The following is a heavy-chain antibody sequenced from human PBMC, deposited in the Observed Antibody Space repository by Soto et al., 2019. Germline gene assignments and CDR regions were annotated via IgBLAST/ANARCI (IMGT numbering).Heavy chain of an antibody. V-gene: IGHV4-34*01. Sequence: QVQLQQWGAGLLKPSETLSLTCAVYGGSFSGYYWSWIRQPPGKGLEWIGEINHSGSTNYNPSLKRRVTISVDTSKNQFSLKLSSVTAADTAVYYCARAVLLWFGELGYFDLWGRGTLVTVSS. CDR1: GGSFSGYY. J-gene: IGHJ2*01. CDR3: ARAVLLWFGELGYFDL. D-gene: IGHD3-10*01. CDR2: INHSGST.